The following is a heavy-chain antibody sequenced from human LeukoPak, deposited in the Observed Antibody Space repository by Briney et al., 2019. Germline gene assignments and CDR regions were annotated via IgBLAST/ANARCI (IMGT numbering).Heavy chain of an antibody. Sequence: QPGGSLRLSCAFSGFTFSTYEMNWVRQAPGKGLEWVSKITSSGGTVKHADSLKGRFTISRDNAENSLYLQMNSLRDEDTAVYYCARAMRSGYDYWGQGTLFTVSS. CDR2: ITSSGGTV. D-gene: IGHD5-12*01. V-gene: IGHV3-48*03. J-gene: IGHJ4*02. CDR1: GFTFSTYE. CDR3: ARAMRSGYDY.